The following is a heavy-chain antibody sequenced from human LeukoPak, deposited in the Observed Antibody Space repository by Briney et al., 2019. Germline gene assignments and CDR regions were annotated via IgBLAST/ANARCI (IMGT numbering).Heavy chain of an antibody. D-gene: IGHD2-15*01. CDR1: GGFISSHY. Sequence: SETLSLTCTVSGGFISSHYWSWIRQPAGKGLEWIGRIYTSGSTNYNPSLKSRVTMSVDTSKNQFSLKLSSVTAADTAVYYCARAPYSKDAFDIWGQGTMVTVSS. V-gene: IGHV4-4*07. CDR2: IYTSGST. J-gene: IGHJ3*02. CDR3: ARAPYSKDAFDI.